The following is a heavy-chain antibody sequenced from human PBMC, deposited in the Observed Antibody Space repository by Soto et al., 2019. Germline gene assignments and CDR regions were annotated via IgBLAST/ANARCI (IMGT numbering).Heavy chain of an antibody. CDR1: GASISGFY. Sequence: SETLSLTXTVSGASISGFYWSWIRKSAGKGLEWIGRIYATGTTDYNPSLKSRVMMSVDTSKKQFSLKLRSVTAADTAVYYCVRDGSKTLRDWFDPWGQGISVTVSS. J-gene: IGHJ5*02. CDR2: IYATGTT. CDR3: VRDGSKTLRDWFDP. D-gene: IGHD2-2*03. V-gene: IGHV4-4*07.